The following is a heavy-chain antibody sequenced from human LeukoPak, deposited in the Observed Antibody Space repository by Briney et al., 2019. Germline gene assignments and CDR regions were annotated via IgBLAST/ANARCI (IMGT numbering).Heavy chain of an antibody. CDR1: GFTFNNYA. J-gene: IGHJ4*02. Sequence: PGGSLRLSCAASGFTFNNYAMTWVRQAPGRGLEWVSAISGSAADTYYTDSVKGRFTFSRDNSKNTLFLQMNSRRAEDTAVYYCAKLGGYYDNSASRYFDYWGQGTLVTVSS. CDR2: ISGSAADT. CDR3: AKLGGYYDNSASRYFDY. V-gene: IGHV3-23*01. D-gene: IGHD3-22*01.